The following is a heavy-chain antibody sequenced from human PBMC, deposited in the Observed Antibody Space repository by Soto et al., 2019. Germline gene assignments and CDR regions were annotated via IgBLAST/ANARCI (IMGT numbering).Heavy chain of an antibody. CDR1: GFTFSDYF. V-gene: IGHV3-11*06. CDR2: ISGSSDNI. J-gene: IGHJ5*02. Sequence: PGGSLRLSCAASGFTFSDYFMSWISQAPGKGLEWVSFISGSSDNIKYADSVKGRFTISRDNAKNSLYLQMNSLRAEDTAVYYCVRDSARIVVVPRVDGDNWLDPWGQGTLVTVSS. D-gene: IGHD2-2*01. CDR3: VRDSARIVVVPRVDGDNWLDP.